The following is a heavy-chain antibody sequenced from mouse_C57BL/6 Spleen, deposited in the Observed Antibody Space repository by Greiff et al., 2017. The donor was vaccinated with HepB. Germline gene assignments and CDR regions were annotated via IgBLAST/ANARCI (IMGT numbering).Heavy chain of an antibody. D-gene: IGHD1-1*01. J-gene: IGHJ4*01. CDR3: ARWGTTVVANAMDY. CDR1: GYTFTSYW. Sequence: QVQLQQPGAELVRPGSSVKLSCKASGYTFTSYWMHWVKQRPIQGLEWIGNIDPSDSETHYNQKFKDKATLTVDKSSSTAYMQLSSLTSEDSAVYYCARWGTTVVANAMDYWGQGTSVTGSS. V-gene: IGHV1-52*01. CDR2: IDPSDSET.